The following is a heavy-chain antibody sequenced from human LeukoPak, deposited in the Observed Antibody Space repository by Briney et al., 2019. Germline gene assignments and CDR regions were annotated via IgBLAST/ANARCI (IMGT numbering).Heavy chain of an antibody. J-gene: IGHJ6*02. CDR3: AATNSGAYYYYYGMDV. V-gene: IGHV1-58*02. Sequence: GTSVKVSCKASGFTFTSSAMQWVQQARGQRLEWIGWIVVGSGNTNYAQKFQERVTITRDMSTSTAYMELSSLRSEDTAVYYCAATNSGAYYYYYGMDVWGQGTTVTVSS. CDR1: GFTFTSSA. CDR2: IVVGSGNT.